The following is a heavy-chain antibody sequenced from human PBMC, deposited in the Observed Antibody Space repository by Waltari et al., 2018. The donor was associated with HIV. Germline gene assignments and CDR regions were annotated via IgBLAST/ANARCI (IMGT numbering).Heavy chain of an antibody. Sequence: QVQLVQSGVAVATSGASVQVYRTASGYTFTRTFFTWLRQASGQGLEWMGWINPNSGGTNYAQKCQDRVTMTRDTSISTAYMELSRLRSDDTAVYYCARYFKGAVTIFGVVHNWFDPWGQGTLVTVSS. V-gene: IGHV1-2*02. CDR3: ARYFKGAVTIFGVVHNWFDP. CDR2: INPNSGGT. D-gene: IGHD3-3*01. J-gene: IGHJ5*02. CDR1: GYTFTRTF.